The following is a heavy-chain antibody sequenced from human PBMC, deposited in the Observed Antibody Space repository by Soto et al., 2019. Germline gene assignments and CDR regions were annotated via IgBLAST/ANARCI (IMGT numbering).Heavy chain of an antibody. Sequence: EVQLLESGGGLVQAGGSLRLSCAASGFTFSNYALSWVRQAPGKGLEWVSGISENGGSTFYADSVRGRFTISRDNSKNTRYLQMNSLRAEDMAVYYCASRNYYYTTGFYMYYYFAFWGQGTLVTVSS. CDR1: GFTFSNYA. J-gene: IGHJ4*02. CDR2: ISENGGST. D-gene: IGHD3-22*01. V-gene: IGHV3-23*01. CDR3: ASRNYYYTTGFYMYYYFAF.